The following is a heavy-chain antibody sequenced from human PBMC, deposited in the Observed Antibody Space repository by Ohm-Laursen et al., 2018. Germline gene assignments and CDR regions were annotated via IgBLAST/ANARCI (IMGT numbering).Heavy chain of an antibody. V-gene: IGHV1-46*01. D-gene: IGHD5-24*01. J-gene: IGHJ4*02. CDR3: ARGYNYSLDFDY. CDR2: INPSGGSP. Sequence: GASVKVSCKASGYTFGNYYIHWVRQAPGQGLEWMAIINPSGGSPTYAQKFQGRVTMTSDSSTSTVYVELSSLRSEDTAMYYCARGYNYSLDFDYWGQGTLVTVSS. CDR1: GYTFGNYY.